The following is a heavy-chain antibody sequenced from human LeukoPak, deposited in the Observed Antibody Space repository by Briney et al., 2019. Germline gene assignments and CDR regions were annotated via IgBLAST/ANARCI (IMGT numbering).Heavy chain of an antibody. CDR3: ARDGTGVYNLVQY. V-gene: IGHV1-2*02. J-gene: IGHJ4*02. CDR1: GYTCTGYY. Sequence: ASVKVSCKASGYTCTGYYMHWVRQAPGHGLEWMGWINPNSGGTNYAQKFQGRVTMTRDTSISAVYMELSRLRSDDTAVYYCARDGTGVYNLVQYWGQGTLVTVSS. D-gene: IGHD5-24*01. CDR2: INPNSGGT.